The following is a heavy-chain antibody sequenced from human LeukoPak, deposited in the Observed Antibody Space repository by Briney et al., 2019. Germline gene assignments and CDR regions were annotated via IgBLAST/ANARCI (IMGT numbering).Heavy chain of an antibody. CDR1: GGSISSYY. CDR2: IYYRGST. V-gene: IGHV4-59*01. CDR3: ACRHDAFDI. Sequence: PSETLSLTCTVSGGSISSYYRSWIRQPPGKGLEWIGYIYYRGSTNYNPSLKSRVTISVDTSKNQFSLKLSSVTAADTAVYYCACRHDAFDIWGQGTMVTVSS. J-gene: IGHJ3*02.